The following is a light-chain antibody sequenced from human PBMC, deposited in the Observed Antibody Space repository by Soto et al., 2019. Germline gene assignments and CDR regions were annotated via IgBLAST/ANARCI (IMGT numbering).Light chain of an antibody. V-gene: IGKV3D-15*01. J-gene: IGKJ4*01. Sequence: EIVMTQSPATLSVSPGERATLSCRASQSVNSNYLAWYQQKPGQAPRLLIYGISKRATDIPARFSGSGSGTEFTLTISRLQSEDFGVYYCQQYDYWLSLTFGGGTKVDNK. CDR2: GIS. CDR3: QQYDYWLSLT. CDR1: QSVNSN.